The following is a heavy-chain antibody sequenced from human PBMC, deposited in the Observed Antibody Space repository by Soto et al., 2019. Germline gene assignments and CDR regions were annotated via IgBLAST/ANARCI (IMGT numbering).Heavy chain of an antibody. V-gene: IGHV3-23*01. CDR3: AKSVGYDPYYYGMDV. CDR2: ISGSGGST. Sequence: GGSLRLSCAASGFTFSSYAMSWVRQAPGKGLEWVSAISGSGGSTYYADSVKGRFTISRDNSKNTLYLQMNSLRAEDTAVYYCAKSVGYDPYYYGMDVWGQGTTVTVSS. CDR1: GFTFSSYA. D-gene: IGHD5-12*01. J-gene: IGHJ6*02.